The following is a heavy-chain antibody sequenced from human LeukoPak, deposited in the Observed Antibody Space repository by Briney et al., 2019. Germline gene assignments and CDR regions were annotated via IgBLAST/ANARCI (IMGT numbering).Heavy chain of an antibody. CDR1: GASISSYT. CDR3: ARSRTMVRGVQFDP. D-gene: IGHD3-10*01. J-gene: IGHJ5*02. Sequence: SETLSLTCTVSGASISSYTWSWVRQPPGKGLEWIGYIYYSGSTNYNPSLKSRVTISVDTSKNQFSLKLSSVTAADTAVYYCARSRTMVRGVQFDPWGQGTLVTVSS. V-gene: IGHV4-59*08. CDR2: IYYSGST.